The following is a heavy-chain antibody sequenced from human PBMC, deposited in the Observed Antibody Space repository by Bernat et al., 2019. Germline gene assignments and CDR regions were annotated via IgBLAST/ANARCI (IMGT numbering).Heavy chain of an antibody. Sequence: QVQLVESGGGVVQPGRSLRLSCAASGFTFSSYGMHWVRQAPGKGLEWVAVLSDDGGNKYYADSVKGRFTISRDNSKNTLFLQMNSLRPEDTAVYYCAKDHEYGDYAPYFDYWGQGTLVTVSS. CDR1: GFTFSSYG. CDR2: LSDDGGNK. CDR3: AKDHEYGDYAPYFDY. D-gene: IGHD4-17*01. V-gene: IGHV3-30*18. J-gene: IGHJ4*02.